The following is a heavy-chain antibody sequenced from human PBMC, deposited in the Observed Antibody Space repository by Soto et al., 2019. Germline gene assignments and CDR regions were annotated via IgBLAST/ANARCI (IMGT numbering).Heavy chain of an antibody. V-gene: IGHV1-8*01. CDR3: ARGEAATP. CDR2: MNPNSGYA. D-gene: IGHD2-15*01. CDR1: GYTFTNYD. Sequence: ASVKVSCKASGYTFTNYDINWVRQATGQGLEWMGWMNPNSGYAAYAQKFQGRVTMTRSTSTSTAYMELSSLRSDDTAVYYCARGEAATPWGQGTLVTAPQ. J-gene: IGHJ5*02.